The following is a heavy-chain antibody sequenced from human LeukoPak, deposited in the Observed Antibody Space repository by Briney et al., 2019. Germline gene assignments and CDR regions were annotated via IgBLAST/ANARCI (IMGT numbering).Heavy chain of an antibody. J-gene: IGHJ5*02. CDR1: GYRFSSVG. V-gene: IGHV1-18*01. Sequence: VASVKVSCKASGYRFSSVGIRWVRQAPGQGLEWIGWVSTYNSETNYAPKFQARVTMTKDTSTSTVFLEMWSLRADDTAVYYCVRDNWNEFDPWGQGTLVTVYS. CDR3: VRDNWNEFDP. CDR2: VSTYNSET. D-gene: IGHD1-1*01.